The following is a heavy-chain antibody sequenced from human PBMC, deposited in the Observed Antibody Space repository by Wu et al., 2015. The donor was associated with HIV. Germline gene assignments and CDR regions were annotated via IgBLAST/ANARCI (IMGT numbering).Heavy chain of an antibody. CDR3: ARQGCSGESCYLPLDS. CDR2: IYYNGNT. CDR1: GGSIRSSSHY. V-gene: IGHV4-61*05. J-gene: IGHJ5*01. D-gene: IGHD2-15*01. Sequence: QVQLQESGPGLVKPSETLSLTCTVSGGSIRSSSHYWDWIRQPPGKGLEWIGYIYYNGNTKYNPSLESRVTMSLDTSKNQVSLHLRSVTAADTAVYYCARQGCSGESCYLPLDSWGQGTLVTVSS.